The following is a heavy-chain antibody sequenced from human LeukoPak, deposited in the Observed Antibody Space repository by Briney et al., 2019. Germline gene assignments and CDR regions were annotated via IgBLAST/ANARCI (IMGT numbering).Heavy chain of an antibody. V-gene: IGHV4-39*01. CDR3: ASRRYSGYGIITYYYDSSGWWDGAFDI. D-gene: IGHD3-22*01. CDR2: IYYSGST. J-gene: IGHJ3*02. Sequence: PSETLSLTCTVSGGSISSYYWSWIRQPPGKGLEWIGSIYYSGSTYYNPSLKSRVTISVDTSKNQFSLKLSSVTAADTAVYYCASRRYSGYGIITYYYDSSGWWDGAFDIWGQGTMVTVSS. CDR1: GGSISSYY.